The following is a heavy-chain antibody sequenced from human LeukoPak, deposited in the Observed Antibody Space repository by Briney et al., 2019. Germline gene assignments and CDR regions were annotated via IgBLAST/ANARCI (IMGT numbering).Heavy chain of an antibody. D-gene: IGHD3-22*01. J-gene: IGHJ1*01. Sequence: GGSLRLSCAASGFTFSSYAMSWVRQAPGKGLEWVSAISGSGGSTYYADSVKGRFTISRDNSKNMLYLQMNSLRAEDTAVYYCAKDSIPSVYYYDSSGPPPKYFQHWGRGTLVTVSS. CDR3: AKDSIPSVYYYDSSGPPPKYFQH. V-gene: IGHV3-23*01. CDR1: GFTFSSYA. CDR2: ISGSGGST.